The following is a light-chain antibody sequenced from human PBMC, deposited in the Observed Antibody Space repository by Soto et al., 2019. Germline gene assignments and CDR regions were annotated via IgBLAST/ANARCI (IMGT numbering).Light chain of an antibody. V-gene: IGKV1-39*02. CDR3: ERGSNLIT. CDR1: EGISSY. Sequence: DIQMTQSPSSLSASVGDRVTITCRASEGISSYLNWYQLKPGTAPKLLIYAASNLQSGVPPRFSGSGSETEFAVTISSLEREDFAVYYCERGSNLITFGNGTRLEIK. CDR2: AAS. J-gene: IGKJ5*01.